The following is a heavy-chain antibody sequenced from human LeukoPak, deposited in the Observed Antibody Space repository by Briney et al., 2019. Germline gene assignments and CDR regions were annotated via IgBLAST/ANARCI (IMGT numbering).Heavy chain of an antibody. CDR3: ARGITMVRGSYSQDP. V-gene: IGHV1-8*01. D-gene: IGHD3-10*01. CDR1: GYTFTSYD. J-gene: IGHJ5*02. Sequence: ASVKVSCKASGYTFTSYDINWVRQATGQGLKWMGWMNPNSGNTGYAQKFQGRVTMTRNTSISTAYMELSSLRSEDTAVYYCARGITMVRGSYSQDPWGQGTLVTVSS. CDR2: MNPNSGNT.